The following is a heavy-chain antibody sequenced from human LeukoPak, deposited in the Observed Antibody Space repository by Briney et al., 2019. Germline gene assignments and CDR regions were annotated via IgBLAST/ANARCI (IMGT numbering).Heavy chain of an antibody. V-gene: IGHV3-30-3*01. D-gene: IGHD3-10*01. CDR1: GFTFSSYA. J-gene: IGHJ6*02. Sequence: GGSLRLSCAASGFTFSSYAMHWVRQAPGKGLEWVAVISYDGSNKYYADSVKGRFTISRDNSKNTLYLQMNSLRAEDTAVYYCARDHRGSGSPMDVWGQGTTVTVSS. CDR2: ISYDGSNK. CDR3: ARDHRGSGSPMDV.